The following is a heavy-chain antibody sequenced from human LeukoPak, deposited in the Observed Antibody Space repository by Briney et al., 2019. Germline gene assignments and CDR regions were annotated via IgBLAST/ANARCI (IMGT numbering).Heavy chain of an antibody. V-gene: IGHV5-51*01. CDR1: GYSFTSYW. CDR3: ARAPFWSGRSAFDI. J-gene: IGHJ3*02. CDR2: TYPGDSDT. D-gene: IGHD3-3*01. Sequence: GESLKISCKGSGYSFTSYWIGWVRQMPGKSLEWMGITYPGDSDTRYSPSFQGQVTISADKSISTAYLQWSSLKASDTAMYYCARAPFWSGRSAFDIWGQGTMVTVSS.